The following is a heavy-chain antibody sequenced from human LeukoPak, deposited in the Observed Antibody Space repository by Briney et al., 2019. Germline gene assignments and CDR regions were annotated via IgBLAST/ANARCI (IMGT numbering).Heavy chain of an antibody. J-gene: IGHJ5*02. CDR1: GYTFTNYS. Sequence: ASVKVSRKASGYTFTNYSMVWVPPTPRQGLECMGIINPSSGTTNYAQKFQGRGTMTRDMSTSTVYMELSSLRSEDTAVYYCARGPHKRTYDRDNWFDPWGQGTLVTASS. CDR2: INPSSGTT. D-gene: IGHD3-3*01. CDR3: ARGPHKRTYDRDNWFDP. V-gene: IGHV1-46*01.